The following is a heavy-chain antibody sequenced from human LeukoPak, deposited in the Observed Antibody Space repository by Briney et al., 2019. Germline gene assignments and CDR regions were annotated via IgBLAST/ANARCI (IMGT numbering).Heavy chain of an antibody. D-gene: IGHD2/OR15-2a*01. CDR2: INSDGSSA. Sequence: GGSLRLSCAASGFSFSGYWMHWVRLDPGKGLVWVSRINSDGSSATYADSVKGRFTISRDNAKNTLYLQMNSLRAEDTAMYYCVRAIGLDFDFWGQGTLVTVSS. CDR3: VRAIGLDFDF. CDR1: GFSFSGYW. V-gene: IGHV3-74*01. J-gene: IGHJ4*02.